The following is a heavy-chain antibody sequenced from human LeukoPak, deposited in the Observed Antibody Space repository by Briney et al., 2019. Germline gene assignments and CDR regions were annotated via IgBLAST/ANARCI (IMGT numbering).Heavy chain of an antibody. CDR2: ISSSSSYI. CDR3: ARVRSAADNYYYYGMDV. D-gene: IGHD6-25*01. J-gene: IGHJ6*02. CDR1: GFTFSSYS. Sequence: GGSLRLSCAASGFTFSSYSMNWVRQAPGKGLEWVSSISSSSSYIYYADSVKGRFTISRDNAKNSLYLQMNSLSAEDTAVYYCARVRSAADNYYYYGMDVWGQGTTVTVSS. V-gene: IGHV3-21*01.